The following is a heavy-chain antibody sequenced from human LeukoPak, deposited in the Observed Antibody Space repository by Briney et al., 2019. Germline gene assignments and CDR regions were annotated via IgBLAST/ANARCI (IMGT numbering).Heavy chain of an antibody. V-gene: IGHV4-31*03. D-gene: IGHD2-2*01. CDR1: GGSISSGGYY. Sequence: TSETLSLTCIVSGGSISSGGYYWSWIRQHPGKGLEWIGYIYYSGSTYYNPSLKSRVTISVDTSKNQFSLKLSSVTAADTAVYYCARAHYRSSTSCYGLDWFDPWGQGTLVTVSS. CDR2: IYYSGST. CDR3: ARAHYRSSTSCYGLDWFDP. J-gene: IGHJ5*02.